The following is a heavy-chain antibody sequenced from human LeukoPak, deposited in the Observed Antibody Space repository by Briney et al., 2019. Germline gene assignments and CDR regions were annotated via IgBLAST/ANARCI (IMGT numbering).Heavy chain of an antibody. D-gene: IGHD3-3*01. CDR2: ISSSSSDI. Sequence: GGSLRLSCAASGFTFSTHSMNWVRQAPGKGLEWVSCISSSSSDIYYADSVKGRFTISRDNAKNSLYLQMSSLRAEDTAVYYCARVPGGLEWADFDYWGQGTLVTVSS. J-gene: IGHJ4*02. CDR1: GFTFSTHS. CDR3: ARVPGGLEWADFDY. V-gene: IGHV3-21*01.